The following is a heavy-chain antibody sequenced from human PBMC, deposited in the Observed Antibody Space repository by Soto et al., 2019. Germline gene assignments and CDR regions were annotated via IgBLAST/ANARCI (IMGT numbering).Heavy chain of an antibody. V-gene: IGHV1-2*02. D-gene: IGHD6-13*01. CDR1: GYSLSGYY. J-gene: IGHJ5*02. Sequence: GASVKVSCKASGYSLSGYYLHWVRQAPGQGPEWMGWINPNSGGTKYVQKFQGRVTMTRDTSISTVYLELSRLRSDDTAVYYCARGWGIAAPGPNWFDPWGQGTLVTVS. CDR2: INPNSGGT. CDR3: ARGWGIAAPGPNWFDP.